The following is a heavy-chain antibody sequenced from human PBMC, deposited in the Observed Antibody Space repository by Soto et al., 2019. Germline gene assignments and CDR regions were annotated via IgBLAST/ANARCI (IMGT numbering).Heavy chain of an antibody. CDR1: GFTFSSYS. V-gene: IGHV3-21*01. D-gene: IGHD2-2*01. Sequence: GGSLRLSCAASGFTFSSYSMNWVRQAPGKGLEWVSSISSSSSYIYYADSVKGRFTISRDNAKNSLYLQMNSLRAEDTAVYYCARVRGYCSSTSCEYYYYYYMDVWGKGTTVTVSS. CDR2: ISSSSSYI. CDR3: ARVRGYCSSTSCEYYYYYYMDV. J-gene: IGHJ6*03.